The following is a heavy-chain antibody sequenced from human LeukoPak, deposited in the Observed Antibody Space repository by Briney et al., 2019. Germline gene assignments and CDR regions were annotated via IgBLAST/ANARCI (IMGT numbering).Heavy chain of an antibody. D-gene: IGHD6-19*01. CDR3: ARERAGTIDAFDI. Sequence: PSETLSLTCTVSGGSISSSSYYWGWIRQPPGKGLEWIGSIYYSGSTYYNPSLKSRVTISVDTSKNQFSLKLSSVTAADTAVYYCARERAGTIDAFDIWGQGTMVTVSS. V-gene: IGHV4-39*07. CDR2: IYYSGST. J-gene: IGHJ3*02. CDR1: GGSISSSSYY.